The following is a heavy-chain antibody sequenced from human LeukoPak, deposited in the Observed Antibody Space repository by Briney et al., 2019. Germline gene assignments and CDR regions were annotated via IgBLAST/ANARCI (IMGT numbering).Heavy chain of an antibody. CDR3: ARHPTGSFSHYFDY. J-gene: IGHJ4*02. CDR2: IYSGGNT. V-gene: IGHV3-53*01. D-gene: IGHD1-26*01. Sequence: GGSLRLSCAASGFTVSSNYLSWVRQAPGKGLEWVSVIYSGGNTYYADSVKGRFTIPRDNSKNTLYLQMTSLTAEDTAVYYCARHPTGSFSHYFDYWGQGTLVTVSS. CDR1: GFTVSSNY.